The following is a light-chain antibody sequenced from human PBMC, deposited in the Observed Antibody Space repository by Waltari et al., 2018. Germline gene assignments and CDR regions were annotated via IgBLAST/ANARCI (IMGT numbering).Light chain of an antibody. J-gene: IGKJ2*01. CDR3: QQYNSYLYT. V-gene: IGKV1-5*03. CDR1: QSISSW. CDR2: KAS. Sequence: IQMTQSPSTLSASVADRFTITCRASQSISSWLAWYQQKPGKAPKLLIYKASSLESGVPSRFSGSGAGTEFTLTISSLQPDDFATYYCQQYNSYLYTFGQGTKLEIK.